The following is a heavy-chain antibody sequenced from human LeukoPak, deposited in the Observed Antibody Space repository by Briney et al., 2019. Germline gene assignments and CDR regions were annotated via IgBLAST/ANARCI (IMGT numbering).Heavy chain of an antibody. CDR1: GFTFSSYW. J-gene: IGHJ5*02. V-gene: IGHV3-7*01. Sequence: PGGSLRLSCAASGFTFSSYWMSWVRQAPGKGLEWVANIKQDGSEKYYVDSVKGRSTISRDNAKNSLYLQMNSLRAEDTAVYYCASPNYGGSSVPWGQGTLVTVSS. CDR3: ASPNYGGSSVP. D-gene: IGHD2-15*01. CDR2: IKQDGSEK.